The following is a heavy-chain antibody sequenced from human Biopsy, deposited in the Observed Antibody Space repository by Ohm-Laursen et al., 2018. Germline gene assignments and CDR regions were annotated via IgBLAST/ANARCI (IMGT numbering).Heavy chain of an antibody. CDR1: GGSISGHF. V-gene: IGHV4-4*07. Sequence: SETLSLTCTVSGGSISGHFWSWVRQPAGKGLEWIGRIYSNGNTNYNPSLKGRVSMSVDTSKNHFSLNLTSVTAADTAVYYCARDEGLLRAFDIWGQGTLGTVSS. D-gene: IGHD1-26*01. CDR3: ARDEGLLRAFDI. CDR2: IYSNGNT. J-gene: IGHJ3*02.